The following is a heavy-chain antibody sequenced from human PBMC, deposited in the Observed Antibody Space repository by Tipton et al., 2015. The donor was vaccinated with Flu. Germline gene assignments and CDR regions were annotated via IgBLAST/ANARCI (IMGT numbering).Heavy chain of an antibody. J-gene: IGHJ4*02. CDR3: ARMWGYWGTSGGFADN. D-gene: IGHD3-10*01. CDR1: GYSFATHW. CDR2: IYAGDSET. V-gene: IGHV5-51*03. Sequence: QLVQSGAEVKKAGESLKISCTGSGYSFATHWIGWVRQMPGKGLEWMGVIYAGDSETSDSPSFQGQVTISVDKCSSTTYLQWSRLTASDAATYYCARMWGYWGTSGGFADNWGQGTLVTVSS.